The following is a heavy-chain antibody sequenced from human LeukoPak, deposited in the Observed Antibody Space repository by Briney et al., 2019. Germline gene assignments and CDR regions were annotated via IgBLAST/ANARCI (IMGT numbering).Heavy chain of an antibody. D-gene: IGHD2-2*01. CDR1: GGSISSYY. V-gene: IGHV4-4*07. CDR3: ARGQYHLLYWYFDP. Sequence: KPSETLSLTCTVSGGSISSYYWSWIRQPAGKGLEWIGRIYSSGSTNYNPSLKSRVTMSVDTSKNQFSLKLSSVTAADTAVYYCARGQYHLLYWYFDPWGRGTLVTVSS. CDR2: IYSSGST. J-gene: IGHJ2*01.